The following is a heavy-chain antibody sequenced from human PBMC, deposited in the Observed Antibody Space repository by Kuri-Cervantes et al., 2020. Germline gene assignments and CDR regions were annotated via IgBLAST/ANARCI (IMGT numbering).Heavy chain of an antibody. CDR2: ISSSSSYI. V-gene: IGHV3-11*06. J-gene: IGHJ4*02. CDR1: GFTFSDYY. Sequence: GESLKISCAASGFTFSDYYMSWIRQAPGKGLEWVSSISSSSSYIYYADSVKGRFTISRDNAKNSLYLQMNSLRAEDTAVYYCASGRVATMDFDYWGQGTLVTVSS. D-gene: IGHD5-12*01. CDR3: ASGRVATMDFDY.